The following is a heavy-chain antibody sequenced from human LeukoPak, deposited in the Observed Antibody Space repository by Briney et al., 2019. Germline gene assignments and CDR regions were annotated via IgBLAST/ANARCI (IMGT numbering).Heavy chain of an antibody. D-gene: IGHD4-17*01. CDR2: IYYSGDT. V-gene: IGHV4-39*01. CDR3: ARQMTAVSTGFDY. J-gene: IGHJ4*02. Sequence: PSETLSLTCTVSGGSISSHGYYWAWIRQPPGKGLEWIGNIYYSGDTYYNPSLKSRVTISLDRSRSQFFLKLSSVTAADTAMYYCARQMTAVSTGFDYWGQGALVTVSS. CDR1: GGSISSHGYY.